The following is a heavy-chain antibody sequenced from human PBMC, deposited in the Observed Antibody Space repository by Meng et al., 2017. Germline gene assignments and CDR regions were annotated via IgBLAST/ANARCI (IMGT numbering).Heavy chain of an antibody. CDR2: ISWNSGSI. Sequence: GGSLRLSCAASGFTFDDYAMHWVRQAPGKGLEWVSGISWNSGSIGYADSVKGRFTISRDNAKNSLYLQMNSLRAEDTAVYYCARVIVGAMGGWGQGTLVTVSS. D-gene: IGHD1-26*01. V-gene: IGHV3-9*01. J-gene: IGHJ4*02. CDR3: ARVIVGAMGG. CDR1: GFTFDDYA.